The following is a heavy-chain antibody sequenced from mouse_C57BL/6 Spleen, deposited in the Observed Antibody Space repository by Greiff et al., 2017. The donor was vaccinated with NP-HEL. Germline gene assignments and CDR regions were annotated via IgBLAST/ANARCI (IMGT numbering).Heavy chain of an antibody. CDR3: ARSHRDYDYDSAMDY. Sequence: QVQLKQSGAELAKPGASVKLSCKASGYTFTSYWMHWVKQRPGQGLEWIGYINPSSGYTKYNQKFKDKATLTADKSSSTAYMQLSSLTYEDSAVYYCARSHRDYDYDSAMDYWGQGTSVTVSS. CDR1: GYTFTSYW. D-gene: IGHD2-4*01. J-gene: IGHJ4*01. CDR2: INPSSGYT. V-gene: IGHV1-7*01.